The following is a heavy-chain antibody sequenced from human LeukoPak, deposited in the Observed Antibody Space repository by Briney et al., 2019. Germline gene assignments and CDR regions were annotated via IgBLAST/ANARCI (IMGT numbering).Heavy chain of an antibody. D-gene: IGHD2-21*02. CDR2: IIPILGIA. Sequence: ASVKVSCEASGGTFSSYAISWVRQAPGQGLEWMGRIIPILGIANYAQKFQGRVTITADKSTSTAYMELSSLRSEDTAVYYCAAHGGFCGGDCYPNAEYFQHWGQGTLVTVSS. V-gene: IGHV1-69*04. CDR1: GGTFSSYA. CDR3: AAHGGFCGGDCYPNAEYFQH. J-gene: IGHJ1*01.